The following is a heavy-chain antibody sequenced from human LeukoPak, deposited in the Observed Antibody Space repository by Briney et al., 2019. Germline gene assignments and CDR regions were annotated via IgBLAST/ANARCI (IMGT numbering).Heavy chain of an antibody. V-gene: IGHV4-39*07. CDR2: IYYSGST. CDR3: ARDLAVLGYFHFDY. Sequence: SETLSLTCTVSGGSLSSSSYYWGWLRQPPGKRLEWIGSIYYSGSTYYNPSLKTRVTISVDTSKNQFSLKLWSVTAADTAVYYCARDLAVLGYFHFDYWGQGTLVTVSS. D-gene: IGHD3-22*01. J-gene: IGHJ4*02. CDR1: GGSLSSSSYY.